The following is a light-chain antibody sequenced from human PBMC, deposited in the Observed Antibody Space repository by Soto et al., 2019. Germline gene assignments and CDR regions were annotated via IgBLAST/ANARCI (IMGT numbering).Light chain of an antibody. CDR1: SGDVGGYNY. V-gene: IGLV2-11*01. CDR3: CSYAGSYV. Sequence: QSALTQPRSVSGSPGQSVTISCTGTSGDVGGYNYVSWYQQHPGKAPKLMIYDVSKRPSGVPDRFSGSKSGNTASLTISGLQAEDEADYYCCSYAGSYVFGTGTKLTV. J-gene: IGLJ1*01. CDR2: DVS.